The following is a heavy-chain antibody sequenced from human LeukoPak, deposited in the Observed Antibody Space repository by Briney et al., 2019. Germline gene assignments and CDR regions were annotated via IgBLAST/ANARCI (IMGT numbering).Heavy chain of an antibody. Sequence: MHWVGQAPGKELKGGSFICFVESTTYYAASAKGRLPLPRDNSKNTLYLQMNSLRAEDTAVYYCARDLTMVQGGIDYWGQGTLVTVSS. J-gene: IGHJ4*02. CDR3: ARDLTMVQGGIDY. V-gene: IGHV3-33*01. CDR2: ICFVESTT. D-gene: IGHD3-10*01.